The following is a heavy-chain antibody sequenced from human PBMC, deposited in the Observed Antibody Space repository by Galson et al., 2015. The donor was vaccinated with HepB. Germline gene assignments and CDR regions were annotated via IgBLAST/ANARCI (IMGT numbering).Heavy chain of an antibody. CDR1: GFTFDDYA. CDR2: ISWNSGSI. CDR3: AKGGDMTTADGGWFDP. D-gene: IGHD4-17*01. J-gene: IGHJ5*02. Sequence: SLRLSCAASGFTFDDYAMHWVRQAPGKGLEWVSGISWNSGSIGYADSVKGRFTISRDNAKNSLYLQMNSLRAEDTALYYCAKGGDMTTADGGWFDPWGQGTLVTVSS. V-gene: IGHV3-9*01.